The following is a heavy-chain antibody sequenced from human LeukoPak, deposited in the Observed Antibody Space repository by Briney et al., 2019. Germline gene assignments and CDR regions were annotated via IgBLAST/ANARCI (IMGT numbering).Heavy chain of an antibody. CDR1: GITFSSYV. Sequence: GGSLRLSCAASGITFSSYVMTWVRPAPGKGLEWVSAISSSGDTSFYADSVKGRFTISRDNSKNTLYLQMNSLRAEDTAVYFCANARDGYNLLDYWGQGTLVTVSS. V-gene: IGHV3-23*01. J-gene: IGHJ4*02. CDR2: ISSSGDTS. CDR3: ANARDGYNLLDY. D-gene: IGHD5-24*01.